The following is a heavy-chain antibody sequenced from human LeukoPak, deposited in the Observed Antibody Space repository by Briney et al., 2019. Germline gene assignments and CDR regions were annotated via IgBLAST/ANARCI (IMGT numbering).Heavy chain of an antibody. CDR1: GFTVSSNY. CDR2: IYSGGST. D-gene: IGHD3-22*01. CDR3: ARVRSNYYDSSGYYYRPYDWFDP. Sequence: GGSLRLSCAASGFTVSSNYMSWVRQAPGKGLEWVSVIYSGGSTYYADSVKGRFTISRDNAKNSLYLQMNSLRAEDTAMYYCARVRSNYYDSSGYYYRPYDWFDPWGQGTLITVSS. J-gene: IGHJ5*02. V-gene: IGHV3-53*01.